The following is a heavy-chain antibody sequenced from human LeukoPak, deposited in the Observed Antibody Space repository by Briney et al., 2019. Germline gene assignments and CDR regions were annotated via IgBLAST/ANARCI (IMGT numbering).Heavy chain of an antibody. CDR1: VYTFTAYY. CDR3: ARDRVVVPAAFDY. V-gene: IGHV1-2*02. D-gene: IGHD2-2*01. J-gene: IGHJ4*02. Sequence: ASLKVSCTASVYTFTAYYMHWVRHAPGQGLEWMGWINPNSGGTNYAQKFQGRVTMTRDTSISTAYMELSRLRSDDTAVYYCARDRVVVPAAFDYWGQGTLVTVSS. CDR2: INPNSGGT.